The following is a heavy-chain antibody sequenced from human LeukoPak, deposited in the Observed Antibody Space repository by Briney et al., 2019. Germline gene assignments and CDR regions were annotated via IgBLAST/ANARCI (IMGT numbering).Heavy chain of an antibody. CDR2: IYYSGST. CDR1: GGSISSYY. D-gene: IGHD3-3*01. V-gene: IGHV4-59*01. CDR3: ARVHANYDFWGYAFDI. Sequence: SETLSLTRTVSGGSISSYYWSWIRQPPGKGLEWIGYIYYSGSTNYNPSLKSRVTISVDTSKNQFSLKLSSVTAADTAVYYCARVHANYDFWGYAFDIWGQGTMVTVSS. J-gene: IGHJ3*02.